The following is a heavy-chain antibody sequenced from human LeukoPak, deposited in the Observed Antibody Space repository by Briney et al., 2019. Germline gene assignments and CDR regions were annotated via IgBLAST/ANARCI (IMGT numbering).Heavy chain of an antibody. J-gene: IGHJ4*02. CDR3: GSILRSSSGYYFDY. Sequence: GGSLRLSCAASGFTVSTNYMSWVRQAPGKELEWVSVIYSGDTTFYADSVRDKFTISRDNSKNTLYLQMNSLRAEDTAVYYCGSILRSSSGYYFDYWGQGTLVTVSS. D-gene: IGHD3-10*01. CDR2: IYSGDTT. V-gene: IGHV3-66*01. CDR1: GFTVSTNY.